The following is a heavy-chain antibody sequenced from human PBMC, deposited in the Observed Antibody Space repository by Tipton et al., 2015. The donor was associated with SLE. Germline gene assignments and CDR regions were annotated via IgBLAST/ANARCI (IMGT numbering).Heavy chain of an antibody. CDR3: AKGAVEAATYWYFDL. J-gene: IGHJ2*01. V-gene: IGHV3-30*04. D-gene: IGHD2-15*01. CDR2: ISYDGGNK. Sequence: SLRLSCAASGFTFSIYAMHWVRQAPGKGLEWVAVISYDGGNKYYADSVKGRFTISRDNSKNTLYLQMNSLRAEDTAVYYCAKGAVEAATYWYFDLWGRGTLVTVSS. CDR1: GFTFSIYA.